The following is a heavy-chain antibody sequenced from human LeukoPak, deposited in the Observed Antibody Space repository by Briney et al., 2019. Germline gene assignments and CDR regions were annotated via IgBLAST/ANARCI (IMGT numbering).Heavy chain of an antibody. Sequence: SETLSLTCTVSGGSISSYYWSWIRQPPGKGLEWIGYIYYSGSTNYNPSLKSRVTISVDTSKNQFSLKLSSETAADTAVYYCARAGYSGYDFYFDYWGQGTLVTVSS. CDR2: IYYSGST. CDR3: ARAGYSGYDFYFDY. J-gene: IGHJ4*02. D-gene: IGHD5-12*01. V-gene: IGHV4-59*01. CDR1: GGSISSYY.